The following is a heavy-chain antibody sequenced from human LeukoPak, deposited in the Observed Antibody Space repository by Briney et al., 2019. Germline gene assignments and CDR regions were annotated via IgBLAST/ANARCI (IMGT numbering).Heavy chain of an antibody. CDR1: GGSISSSSYY. Sequence: SETLSLTCTVSGGSISSSSYYWGWIRQPPGKGLEWIGSIYYSGSTNYNPSLKSRVTISVDTSKNQFSLKLSSVTAADTAVYYCARLEDTDVWFDPWGQGTLVTVSS. CDR3: ARLEDTDVWFDP. J-gene: IGHJ5*02. CDR2: IYYSGST. D-gene: IGHD5-18*01. V-gene: IGHV4-39*07.